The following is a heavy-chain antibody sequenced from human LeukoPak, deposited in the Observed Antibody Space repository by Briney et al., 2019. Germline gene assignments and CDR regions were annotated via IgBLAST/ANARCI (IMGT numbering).Heavy chain of an antibody. CDR2: ISSSSSYI. CDR1: GFTFSSYS. D-gene: IGHD3-3*01. V-gene: IGHV3-21*01. Sequence: PGGSLRLSCAASGFTFSSYSMNWVRQAPGKGLEWVSSISSSSSYIYYADSVKGRFTISRDNAKNSLYLQMNSLRAEDTAVYYCARYASSDFWSGYYTGDAFDIWGQGTMVTVSS. J-gene: IGHJ3*02. CDR3: ARYASSDFWSGYYTGDAFDI.